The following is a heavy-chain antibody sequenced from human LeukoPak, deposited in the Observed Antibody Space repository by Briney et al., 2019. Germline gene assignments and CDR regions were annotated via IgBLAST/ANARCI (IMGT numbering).Heavy chain of an antibody. V-gene: IGHV4-34*01. D-gene: IGHD6-13*01. CDR3: ARQYSSSWYFDY. J-gene: IGHJ4*02. Sequence: SETLSLTCAVYGGSFSGYYWSWIRQPPGKGLEWIGEINHSGSTNYNPSLKSRVTISVDTSKNQFSLKLSSVTAADTAVYYCARQYSSSWYFDYWGQGTLVTVSS. CDR2: INHSGST. CDR1: GGSFSGYY.